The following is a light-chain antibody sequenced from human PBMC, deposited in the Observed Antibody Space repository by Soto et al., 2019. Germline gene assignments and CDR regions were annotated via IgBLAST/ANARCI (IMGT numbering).Light chain of an antibody. CDR1: SSDVGAYNY. CDR2: YVS. Sequence: QSALTQPASVSGSPAQSITISCTGTSSDVGAYNYVSWYQQYPGKAPKLMIFYVSNRPSGISHRFSGSKSGDTASLTISGLQAEDEADYYCTSWTSSNSYVFGTGTKLTVL. J-gene: IGLJ1*01. CDR3: TSWTSSNSYV. V-gene: IGLV2-14*01.